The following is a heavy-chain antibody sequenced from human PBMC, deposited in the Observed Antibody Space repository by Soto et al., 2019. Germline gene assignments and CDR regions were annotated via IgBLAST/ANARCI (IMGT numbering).Heavy chain of an antibody. CDR3: STGEYYFDD. CDR1: GFSFGNAW. J-gene: IGHJ4*01. Sequence: PGESLRLSCAGSGFSFGNAWINWVRQAPGKGLEWVGRIKSKVDGRRTDYASPGTGTFTMSRDDSTNTVYLKINSLKAKDTAVYYRSTGEYYFDDWGQGTLVTVSS. V-gene: IGHV3-15*01. CDR2: IKSKVDGRRT.